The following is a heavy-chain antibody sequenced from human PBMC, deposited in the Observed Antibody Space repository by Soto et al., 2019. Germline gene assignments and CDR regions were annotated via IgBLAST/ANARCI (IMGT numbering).Heavy chain of an antibody. Sequence: SEILFLTCTVACGSISDSDLHWGWIRQPPGKGLDWIGSIYYTGRTYYNPSLKSRVTIYLDTSKNQFSLNLNSVTAADTAVYYCARFFDSWGQGTLVTVS. CDR1: CGSISDSDLH. CDR3: ARFFDS. V-gene: IGHV4-39*01. CDR2: IYYTGRT. J-gene: IGHJ4*02.